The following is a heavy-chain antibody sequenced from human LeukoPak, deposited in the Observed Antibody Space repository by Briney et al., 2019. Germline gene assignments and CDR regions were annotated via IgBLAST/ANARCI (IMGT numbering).Heavy chain of an antibody. CDR1: GFTFSSYA. Sequence: GGSLRLSCAASGFTFSSYAMSWVRQAPGKGLEWVSAISGSGGSTYYADSVKGRFTISRDNSKNTLYLQMSSLRAEDTAVYYCAKDSRYCSSTSCYSIYVGFDYWGQGTLVTVSS. J-gene: IGHJ4*02. D-gene: IGHD2-2*01. V-gene: IGHV3-23*01. CDR3: AKDSRYCSSTSCYSIYVGFDY. CDR2: ISGSGGST.